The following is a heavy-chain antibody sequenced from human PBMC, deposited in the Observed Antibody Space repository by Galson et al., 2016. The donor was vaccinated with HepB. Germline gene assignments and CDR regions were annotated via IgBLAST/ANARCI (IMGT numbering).Heavy chain of an antibody. CDR3: ERGTYSYGYY. V-gene: IGHV3-30*04. CDR2: ITYDVSSK. J-gene: IGHJ4*02. CDR1: GFTFSSYP. Sequence: SLRLSCAASGFTFSSYPLHWVRQAPGKGLEWVALITYDVSSKYYADSVKGRFTISRDNSKNTLYLQMNSLRAEDTAVYYCERGTYSYGYYWGQGTLVTVSS. D-gene: IGHD5-18*01.